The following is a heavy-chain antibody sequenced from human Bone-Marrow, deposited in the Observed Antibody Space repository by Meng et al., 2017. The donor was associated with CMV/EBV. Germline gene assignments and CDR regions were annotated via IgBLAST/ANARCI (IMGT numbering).Heavy chain of an antibody. Sequence: ASVKVSCKASGYTFTGYYMHWVRQAPGQGLEWMGWINPNSGGTNYAQKFQGRVTMPRDTSISTAYMELSRLRSDDTAVYYWAVGYCSSTSCRFDYWGQGTLVTVSS. D-gene: IGHD2-2*01. CDR2: INPNSGGT. CDR3: AVGYCSSTSCRFDY. V-gene: IGHV1-2*02. CDR1: GYTFTGYY. J-gene: IGHJ4*02.